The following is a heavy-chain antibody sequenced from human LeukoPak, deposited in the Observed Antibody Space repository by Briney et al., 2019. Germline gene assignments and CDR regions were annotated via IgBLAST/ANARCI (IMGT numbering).Heavy chain of an antibody. CDR1: GGSISSGANY. D-gene: IGHD4-11*01. CDR2: ISHSESA. CDR3: ARDGGTTSNPSHDTFAI. V-gene: IGHV4-30-2*01. Sequence: SETLSLTWTVSGGSISSGANYWSWIRQPPGRGLEWIGYISHSESAYYSPSLESRITISVDRSKNQFSLKLKSVTAADTAIYYCARDGGTTSNPSHDTFAIWGQGTMVAVSS. J-gene: IGHJ3*02.